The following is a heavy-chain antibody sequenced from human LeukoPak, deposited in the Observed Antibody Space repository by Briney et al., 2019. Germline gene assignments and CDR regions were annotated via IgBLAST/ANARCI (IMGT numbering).Heavy chain of an antibody. V-gene: IGHV1-69*05. J-gene: IGHJ4*02. CDR2: IIPIFGTA. Sequence: SVKVSCTASGGTFSSYAISWVRQAPGHRLEWMGGIIPIFGTATYAQKFQGRVTITTDEPTSTAYLELSSLRSQHTAVYYCATRSSQYYDSSGYSDYWGQGTLVTAS. CDR1: GGTFSSYA. CDR3: ATRSSQYYDSSGYSDY. D-gene: IGHD3-22*01.